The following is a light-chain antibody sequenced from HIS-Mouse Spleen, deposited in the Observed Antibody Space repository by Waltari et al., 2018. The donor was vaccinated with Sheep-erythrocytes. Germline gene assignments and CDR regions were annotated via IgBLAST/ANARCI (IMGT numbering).Light chain of an antibody. V-gene: IGLV1-36*01. CDR2: YDD. CDR3: AAWDDSLNGVV. CDR1: SSNIGNNA. Sequence: QSVLTQPPSVSEAPRQRVTISCSGSSSNIGNNAVNWYQQLPGKAPKLLIYYDDLLPPGAFDRFSCSTYGTSASLAISGLQSEDEAAYYCAAWDDSLNGVVFGGGTKLTVL. J-gene: IGLJ2*01.